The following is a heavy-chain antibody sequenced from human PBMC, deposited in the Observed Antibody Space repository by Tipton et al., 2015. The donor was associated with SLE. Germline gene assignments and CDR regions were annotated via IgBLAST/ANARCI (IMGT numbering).Heavy chain of an antibody. D-gene: IGHD2-8*01. Sequence: GLVKPSETLSLNCTVSGGSIRSFYWGWIRQPPGKGLEWIGSIYSSGSTNYSPSLKSRVTISVDTSKNQFSLKLSSVTAADTAVYYCAKGGEVYAVPHWFDPWGQGTLVTVSS. J-gene: IGHJ5*02. CDR3: AKGGEVYAVPHWFDP. V-gene: IGHV4-39*07. CDR1: GGSIRSFY. CDR2: IYSSGST.